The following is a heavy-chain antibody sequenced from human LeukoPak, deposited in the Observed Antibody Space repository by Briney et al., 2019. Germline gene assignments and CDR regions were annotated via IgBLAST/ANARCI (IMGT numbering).Heavy chain of an antibody. V-gene: IGHV3-21*01. J-gene: IGHJ4*02. Sequence: GESLKLSCTGSGFTLSSYAMNWVRRAPGQGLEWVSSISSSSSDIYYTDSVKGRFTISRDNAKNSLYLQMNSLRAEDTAVYYCARVGYSGYDFDYWGQGTLVTVSS. D-gene: IGHD5-12*01. CDR2: ISSSSSDI. CDR3: ARVGYSGYDFDY. CDR1: GFTLSSYA.